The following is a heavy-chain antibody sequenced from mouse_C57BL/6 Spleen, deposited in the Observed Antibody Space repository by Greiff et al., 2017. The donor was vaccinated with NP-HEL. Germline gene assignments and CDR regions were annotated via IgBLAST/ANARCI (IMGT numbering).Heavy chain of an antibody. CDR2: INPNNGGT. Sequence: EVQLQQSGPELVKPGASVKIPCKASGYTFTDYNMDWVKQSHGKSLEWIGDINPNNGGTIYNQKFKGKATLTVDKSSSTAYMELRSLTSEDTAVYYCARRGYRLYYGSSPWFAYWGQGTLVTVSA. CDR3: ARRGYRLYYGSSPWFAY. V-gene: IGHV1-18*01. CDR1: GYTFTDYN. D-gene: IGHD1-1*01. J-gene: IGHJ3*01.